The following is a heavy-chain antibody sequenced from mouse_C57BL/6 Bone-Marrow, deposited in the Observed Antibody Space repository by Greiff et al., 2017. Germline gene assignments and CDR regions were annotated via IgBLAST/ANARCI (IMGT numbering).Heavy chain of an antibody. D-gene: IGHD1-1*01. Sequence: QVQLQQSGPVLVKPGASVKMSCKASGYTFTSYWMHWVKQRPGQGLEWIGEIDPSDSYTNYNQKFKGKSTLTVDKSSSTAYMQLSSLTSEDSAVYYCARSTVVATDYWGQGTTLTVSS. CDR1: GYTFTSYW. J-gene: IGHJ2*01. CDR2: IDPSDSYT. V-gene: IGHV1-69*01. CDR3: ARSTVVATDY.